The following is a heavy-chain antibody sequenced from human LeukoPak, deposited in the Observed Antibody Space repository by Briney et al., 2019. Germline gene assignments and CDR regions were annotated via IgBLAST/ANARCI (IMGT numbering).Heavy chain of an antibody. CDR3: ARSDKSGSYSGFDY. J-gene: IGHJ4*02. D-gene: IGHD1-26*01. CDR1: GGSISSGGYY. Sequence: SQTLSLTYTVSGGSISSGGYYWSWIRQHPGKGLEWIGYIYYSGSTYYNPSLKSRVTISVDTSKNQFSLKLSSVTAADTAVYYCARSDKSGSYSGFDYWGQGTLVTVSS. V-gene: IGHV4-31*03. CDR2: IYYSGST.